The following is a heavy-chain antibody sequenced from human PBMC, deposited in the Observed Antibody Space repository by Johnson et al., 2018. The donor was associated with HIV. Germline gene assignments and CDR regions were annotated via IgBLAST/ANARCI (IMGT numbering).Heavy chain of an antibody. Sequence: QVQLVESGGGVVQPGRSLRLSCAASGFTFSSYAMLWVRQAPGKGLEWVAVISYDGSSTSYADSVKGRFTISRDNAKNTLYLQMNSLRAEDTAVYYCARDRRLADAFDIWGQGTMVTVSS. V-gene: IGHV3-30*04. CDR2: ISYDGSST. J-gene: IGHJ3*02. CDR3: ARDRRLADAFDI. D-gene: IGHD5-12*01. CDR1: GFTFSSYA.